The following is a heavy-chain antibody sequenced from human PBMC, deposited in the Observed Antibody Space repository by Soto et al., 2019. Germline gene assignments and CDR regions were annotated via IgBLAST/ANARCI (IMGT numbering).Heavy chain of an antibody. Sequence: PGGSLRLSCVVSGSTCDEHAMHWVRQVPGEGLEWVSGVYCKGDSKGYADSVKGRFTISKDNAKNFLYLHMHSLRVEDTAVYYCVKDMTPGGADVWGQGATVTVS. J-gene: IGHJ6*02. CDR1: GSTCDEHA. D-gene: IGHD3-10*01. CDR3: VKDMTPGGADV. V-gene: IGHV3-9*01. CDR2: VYCKGDSK.